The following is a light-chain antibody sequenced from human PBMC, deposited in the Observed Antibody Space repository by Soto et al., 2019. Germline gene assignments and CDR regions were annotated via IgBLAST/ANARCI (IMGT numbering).Light chain of an antibody. CDR2: AAS. Sequence: EIVLTQSPGTLSLSPGERATLSCRASQSVSSYYLAWYQQKPGQAPRLLIYAASSGATGIPDRFSGGGSGTDFTLTISRLEPEDFAVYYCQQCGSSPWTFG. J-gene: IGKJ1*01. CDR1: QSVSSYY. CDR3: QQCGSSPWT. V-gene: IGKV3-20*01.